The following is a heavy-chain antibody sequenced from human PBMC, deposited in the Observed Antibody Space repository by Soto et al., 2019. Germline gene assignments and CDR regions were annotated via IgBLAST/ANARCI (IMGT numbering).Heavy chain of an antibody. CDR3: AKVVVAATRHTDFDS. CDR2: IYYDGST. V-gene: IGHV4-39*02. CDR1: GGSINSNNYY. D-gene: IGHD2-15*01. Sequence: ETLSLTCTVSGGSINSNNYYWAWIRQPPGKGLAWIASIYYDGSTYYNPSLKSRVSISVDTSKHHFSLKLSSAAAADTAIYYWAKVVVAATRHTDFDSWGQGTLVTVSS. J-gene: IGHJ4*02.